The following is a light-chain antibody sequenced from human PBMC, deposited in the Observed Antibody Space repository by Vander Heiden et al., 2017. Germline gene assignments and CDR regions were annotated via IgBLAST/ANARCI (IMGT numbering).Light chain of an antibody. Sequence: DIQMTQSPSSLSASVGDRDTITCRASQSISNYLNWYQQKPGKAPKLLIYAASSLQSGVPSRFSGSGSGTDFTLTISILQPEDFATYYCQQSYSTPRTFGQGTKVEIK. CDR2: AAS. J-gene: IGKJ1*01. CDR1: QSISNY. V-gene: IGKV1-39*01. CDR3: QQSYSTPRT.